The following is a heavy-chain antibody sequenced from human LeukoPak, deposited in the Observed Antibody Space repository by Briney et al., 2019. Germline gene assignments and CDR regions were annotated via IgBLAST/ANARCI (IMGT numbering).Heavy chain of an antibody. CDR1: GFIFSNYW. J-gene: IGHJ4*02. Sequence: PGGSLRLSCVASGFIFSNYWMSWVRQVPGKGLEWVSAISGSGGSTYYADSVKGRFTISRDNSKNTLYLQMNSLRAEDTAVYYCAKTATYYYDSSGYYYDYWGQGTLVTVSS. D-gene: IGHD3-22*01. V-gene: IGHV3-23*01. CDR3: AKTATYYYDSSGYYYDY. CDR2: ISGSGGST.